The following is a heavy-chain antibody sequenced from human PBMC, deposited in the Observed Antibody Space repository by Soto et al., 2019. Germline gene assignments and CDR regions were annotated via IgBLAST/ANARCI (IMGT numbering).Heavy chain of an antibody. CDR2: ISSTGRTI. CDR1: GFTFSNYY. J-gene: IGHJ4*02. V-gene: IGHV3-11*01. CDR3: ARSYSSGWEFDY. D-gene: IGHD6-19*01. Sequence: GGSLRLSCGASGFTFSNYYMSWIRQAPGKGLEWVSYISSTGRTIYYADSVESRFTVSRDNAQNSLSLKLNSLRVEDTAVYYCARSYSSGWEFDYWGQGTQVTVSS.